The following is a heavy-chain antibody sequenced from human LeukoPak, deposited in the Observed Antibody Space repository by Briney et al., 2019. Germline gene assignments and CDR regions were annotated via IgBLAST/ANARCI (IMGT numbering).Heavy chain of an antibody. CDR2: ISYDGSNK. Sequence: GGSLRLSCAASRFIFSSYGMHWVRQAPGKGLEWVAVISYDGSNKYYADSVKGRFTVSRDNSKNTMYLQMNSLRAEDTAVYYCARDRVYCGSTSCYAYYFDYWGQGTLVTVSS. CDR3: ARDRVYCGSTSCYAYYFDY. CDR1: RFIFSSYG. V-gene: IGHV3-30*03. D-gene: IGHD2-2*01. J-gene: IGHJ4*02.